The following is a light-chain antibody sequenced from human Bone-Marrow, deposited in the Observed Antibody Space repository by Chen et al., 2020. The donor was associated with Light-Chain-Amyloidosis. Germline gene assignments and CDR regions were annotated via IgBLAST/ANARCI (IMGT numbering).Light chain of an antibody. V-gene: IGLV2-14*01. CDR1: SSDVGGYDL. J-gene: IGLJ3*02. CDR3: ISHTSSGTLWV. CDR2: EVN. Sequence: QSALTQPASVSGSPGQSIPISCTGTSSDVGGYDLVAWYKQNPGKAPKLMIHEVNNRPSGISNRCSGSKSGNTASLTISGLQAEDEADYYCISHTSSGTLWVFGGGTELTVL.